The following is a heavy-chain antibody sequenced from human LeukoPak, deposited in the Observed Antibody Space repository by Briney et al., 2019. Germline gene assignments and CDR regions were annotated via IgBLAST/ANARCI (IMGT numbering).Heavy chain of an antibody. J-gene: IGHJ4*02. D-gene: IGHD2/OR15-2a*01. CDR1: GFTFSSYA. V-gene: IGHV3-30-3*01. CDR3: AREGNWNIVPLLDY. Sequence: GGSLRLSCAASGFTFSSYAMHWVRQAPGKGLEWVAVISYDGSNKYYADSVKGRFTISRDNSKNTLYLQMNSLRAEDTAVYYCAREGNWNIVPLLDYWGQGTLVTVSS. CDR2: ISYDGSNK.